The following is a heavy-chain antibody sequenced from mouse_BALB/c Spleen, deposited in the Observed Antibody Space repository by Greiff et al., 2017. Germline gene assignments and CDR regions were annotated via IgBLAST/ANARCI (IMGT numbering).Heavy chain of an antibody. D-gene: IGHD2-1*01. CDR1: GFTFSDYY. J-gene: IGHJ4*01. CDR2: ISDGGSYT. V-gene: IGHV5-4*02. Sequence: EVKLMESGGGLVKPGGSLKLSCAASGFTFSDYYMYWVRQTPEKRLEWVATISDGGSYTYYPDSVKGRFTISRDNAKNNLYLQMSSLKSEDTAMYYCARGSYGKCAMDYWGQGTSVTVSS. CDR3: ARGSYGKCAMDY.